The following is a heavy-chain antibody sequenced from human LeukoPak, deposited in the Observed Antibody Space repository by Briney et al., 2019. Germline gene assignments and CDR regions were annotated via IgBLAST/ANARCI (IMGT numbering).Heavy chain of an antibody. CDR2: IFYSGST. J-gene: IGHJ6*03. Sequence: SAVLSLTCTASGGSISSYYWSWIRPPPGKGLERSGNIFYSGSTNYTPTLQSRVTISGDTSKNQFSMELSSVTAADTAVYYCARDFSSSSTVYYYYMDVWGKGTTVTVSS. CDR3: ARDFSSSSTVYYYYMDV. D-gene: IGHD2-2*01. V-gene: IGHV4-59*01. CDR1: GGSISSYY.